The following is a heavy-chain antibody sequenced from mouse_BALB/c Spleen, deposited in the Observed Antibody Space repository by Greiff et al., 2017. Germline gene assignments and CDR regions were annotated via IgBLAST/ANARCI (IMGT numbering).Heavy chain of an antibody. J-gene: IGHJ3*01. D-gene: IGHD1-1*01. CDR2: IYPGGGYT. V-gene: IGHV1-63*02. CDR1: GYTFTNYW. CDR3: ARSGYGSSSPGFAY. Sequence: VKLQESGAELVRPGTSVKMSCKAAGYTFTNYWIGWVKQRPGHGLEWIGDIYPGGGYTNYNEKFKGKATLTADTSSSTAYMQLSSLTSEDSAIYYCARSGYGSSSPGFAYWGQGTLVTVSA.